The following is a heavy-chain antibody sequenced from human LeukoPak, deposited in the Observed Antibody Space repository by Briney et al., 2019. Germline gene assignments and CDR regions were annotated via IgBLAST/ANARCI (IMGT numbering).Heavy chain of an antibody. V-gene: IGHV3-21*01. CDR3: ARGVGLYCSSTSCHPASAYYFDY. J-gene: IGHJ4*02. CDR1: GFTFSSYS. Sequence: PGGSLRLSCAASGFTFSSYSMNWVRQAPGKGLEWVSSISSSSSYIYYADSVKGRFTISRDNAKNSLYLQMNSLRAADTAVYYCARGVGLYCSSTSCHPASAYYFDYWGQGTLVTVSS. D-gene: IGHD2-2*01. CDR2: ISSSSSYI.